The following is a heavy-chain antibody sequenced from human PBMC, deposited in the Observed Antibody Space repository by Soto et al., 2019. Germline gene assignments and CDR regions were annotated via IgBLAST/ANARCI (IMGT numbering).Heavy chain of an antibody. CDR2: ISWNSASI. CDR3: AKDRSIGYPLSFDY. D-gene: IGHD5-12*01. J-gene: IGHJ4*02. Sequence: EVQLVESGGSLVQPGRSLRLSCAASGFTFDDYVMHWVRQPPGKGLEWVSGISWNSASICYADSVKGLFTISRDNAKKSLYLQMNSLRAEDTACYYCAKDRSIGYPLSFDYWGQGTLGTASS. CDR1: GFTFDDYV. V-gene: IGHV3-9*01.